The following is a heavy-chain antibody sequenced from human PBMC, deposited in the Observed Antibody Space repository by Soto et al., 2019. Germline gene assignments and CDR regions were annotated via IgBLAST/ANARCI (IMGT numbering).Heavy chain of an antibody. Sequence: PSETLSLTCTVSGGSMISYYWSWIRQPPGRGLEWIGFTYYAGSTKYNPSPNSRVTISVDTSKNQFSLKRSSVTAVDAAVYYCARRYGSAIDYWGQGTLVTVSS. V-gene: IGHV4-59*08. CDR1: GGSMISYY. CDR2: TYYAGST. D-gene: IGHD3-16*01. J-gene: IGHJ4*02. CDR3: ARRYGSAIDY.